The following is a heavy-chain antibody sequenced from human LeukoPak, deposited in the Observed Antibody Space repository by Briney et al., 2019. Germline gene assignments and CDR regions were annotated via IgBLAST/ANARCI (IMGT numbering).Heavy chain of an antibody. CDR2: ISGGSSGST. V-gene: IGHV3-23*01. CDR3: AKDHANTPVVTN. J-gene: IGHJ4*02. CDR1: GFTFSDYA. D-gene: IGHD2-21*02. Sequence: HPGGSLRLSCAASGFTFSDYAMSWVRQAPGKGLEWLSVISGGSSGSTYYADSVTGRFTVSRDNSKNTVDLQMNNLRVDDTAIYYCAKDHANTPVVTNWGQGILVSDSS.